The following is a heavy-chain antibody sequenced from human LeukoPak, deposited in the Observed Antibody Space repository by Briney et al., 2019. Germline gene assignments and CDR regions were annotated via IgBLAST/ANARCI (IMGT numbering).Heavy chain of an antibody. V-gene: IGHV3-23*01. CDR1: GFTFSSYA. CDR2: ISGSGGST. Sequence: RRGSLRLSCAASGFTFSSYAMSWVRQAPGKGLEWVSAISGSGGSTYYADSVKGRFTISRDNSKNTLYLQMNSLRAEDTAVYYCAKDRTSAYYYDSSGSQGPFDYWGQGTLVTASS. CDR3: AKDRTSAYYYDSSGSQGPFDY. D-gene: IGHD3-22*01. J-gene: IGHJ4*02.